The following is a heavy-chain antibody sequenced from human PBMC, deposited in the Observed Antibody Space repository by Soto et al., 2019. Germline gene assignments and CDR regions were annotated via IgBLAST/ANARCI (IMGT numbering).Heavy chain of an antibody. Sequence: GASVKVSCKASGGTFSSYAISWVRQAPGQGLEWMGGIIPIFGTANYAQKFQGRVTITADESTSTAYMELSSLRSEDTAVYYCARLGGGSGDYYYYYGMDVWGQGTTVTVSS. CDR3: ARLGGGSGDYYYYYGMDV. J-gene: IGHJ6*02. D-gene: IGHD1-26*01. CDR1: GGTFSSYA. V-gene: IGHV1-69*13. CDR2: IIPIFGTA.